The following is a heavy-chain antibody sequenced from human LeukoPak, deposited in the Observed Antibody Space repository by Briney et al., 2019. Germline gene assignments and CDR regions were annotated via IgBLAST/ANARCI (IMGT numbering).Heavy chain of an antibody. J-gene: IGHJ6*03. D-gene: IGHD6-19*01. CDR1: GGSFSGYY. CDR3: ARVNSSGWGSYYYYYMDV. Sequence: SETLSLTCGVYGGSFSGYYWSWIRQPPGKGLEWIGEINDSGSTNYNPSLKSRATISADTSKNQSSLNLSSVTSADTAVYYCARVNSSGWGSYYYYYMDVWGKGTTVTISS. V-gene: IGHV4-34*01. CDR2: INDSGST.